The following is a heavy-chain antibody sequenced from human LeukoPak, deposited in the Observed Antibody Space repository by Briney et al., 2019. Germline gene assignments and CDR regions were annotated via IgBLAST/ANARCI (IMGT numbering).Heavy chain of an antibody. CDR1: GGSISSYY. CDR3: ARDHYVVVPAAIQGNYYYGMDV. J-gene: IGHJ6*02. V-gene: IGHV4-59*01. D-gene: IGHD2-2*02. CDR2: IYYSGST. Sequence: PSETLSLTCTVSGGSISSYYWSWIRQPPGKGLEWIGYIYYSGSTNYNPSLKSRVTISVDTSKNQFSLKLSSVTAADTAVYYCARDHYVVVPAAIQGNYYYGMDVWGQGTTVTVSS.